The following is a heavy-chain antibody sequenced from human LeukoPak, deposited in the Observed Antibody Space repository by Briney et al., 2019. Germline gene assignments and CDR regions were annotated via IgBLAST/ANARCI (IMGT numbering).Heavy chain of an antibody. CDR3: ALLAVASDFDY. Sequence: GGSLRLSCAVSGFPFSIYEMNWVRQAPGKGLEWVSNIGSSGTTIYYADSVRGRFSISRDNAKSSLYLQMNSLRVEDMAVYYRALLAVASDFDYWGQGALVTVSS. V-gene: IGHV3-48*03. CDR1: GFPFSIYE. J-gene: IGHJ4*02. CDR2: IGSSGTTI. D-gene: IGHD6-19*01.